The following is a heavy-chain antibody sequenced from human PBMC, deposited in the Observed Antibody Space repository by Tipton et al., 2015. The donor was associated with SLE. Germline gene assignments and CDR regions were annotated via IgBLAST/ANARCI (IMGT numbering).Heavy chain of an antibody. CDR3: ARDKSGEGFDY. CDR2: ISYDGSNK. J-gene: IGHJ4*02. D-gene: IGHD3-3*01. CDR1: GFTFSSYA. V-gene: IGHV3-30*04. Sequence: RSLRLSCAASGFTFSSYAMHWVRQAPGKGLEWVAVISYDGSNKYYADSVKGRFTISRDNSKNTLYLQMNSLRAEDTAVYYCARDKSGEGFDYWGQGTLVTVSS.